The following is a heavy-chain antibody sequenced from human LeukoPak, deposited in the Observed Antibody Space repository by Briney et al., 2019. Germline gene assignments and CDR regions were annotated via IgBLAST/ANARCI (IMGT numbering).Heavy chain of an antibody. CDR2: IYYSGST. D-gene: IGHD4-17*01. V-gene: IGHV4-39*01. CDR3: ARLETVTTDAFDI. J-gene: IGHJ3*02. CDR1: GGSISSSSYY. Sequence: SETLSLTCTVSGGSISSSSYYWGWIRQPPGKGLEWIGSIYYSGSTYYNPSLKSRVTISVDTSKNQFSLKVSSVTAADTAVYYCARLETVTTDAFDIWGQGTMVTVSS.